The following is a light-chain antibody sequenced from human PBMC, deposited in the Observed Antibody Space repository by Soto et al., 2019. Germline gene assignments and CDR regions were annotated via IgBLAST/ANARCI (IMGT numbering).Light chain of an antibody. CDR3: QQSYSTSVPT. V-gene: IGKV1-33*01. CDR2: DAS. J-gene: IGKJ1*01. Sequence: DVQMTQSPSSLSASIGDRVTITCQASQDISIYLNWYQLNPGKTPKLLIYDASNLATGVPSRFSASGSGTDFTLTISGLQPEDIGTYYCQQSYSTSVPTFGQGTKVEIK. CDR1: QDISIY.